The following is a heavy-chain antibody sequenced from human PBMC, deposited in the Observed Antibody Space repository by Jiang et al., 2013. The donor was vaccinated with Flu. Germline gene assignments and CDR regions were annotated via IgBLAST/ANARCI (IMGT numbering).Heavy chain of an antibody. D-gene: IGHD5-12*01. J-gene: IGHJ4*02. CDR2: IYDMGAS. Sequence: IGYIYDMGASTTIRPSKSRVNISVDTSKNLFSLKLSSVTAADTAIYYCAADRGYSGFDLHYFDYWGQGTLVTVSS. CDR3: AADRGYSGFDLHYFDY. V-gene: IGHV4-31*02.